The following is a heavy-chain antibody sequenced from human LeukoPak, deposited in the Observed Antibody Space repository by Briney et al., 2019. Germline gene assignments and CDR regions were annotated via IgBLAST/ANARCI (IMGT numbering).Heavy chain of an antibody. CDR3: AREGGIAARRARGVDY. CDR1: GYTFTGYY. J-gene: IGHJ4*02. V-gene: IGHV1-2*02. D-gene: IGHD6-6*01. Sequence: ASVKVSCKASGYTFTGYYMHWVRQAPGQGLEWMGWINPNSGGTSYAQKFQGRVTMTRDTSISTAYMELSRLRSDDTAVYYCAREGGIAARRARGVDYWGQGTLVTVSS. CDR2: INPNSGGT.